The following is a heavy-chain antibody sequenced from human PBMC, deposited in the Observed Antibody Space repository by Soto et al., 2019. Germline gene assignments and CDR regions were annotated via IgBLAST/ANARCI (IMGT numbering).Heavy chain of an antibody. V-gene: IGHV4-59*01. Sequence: QVQLRESGPGLVKPLETLSLTCTVSSASISSYYWTWIRQPPGKGLEWIGYIHYTGSTDYNSSLGGRVPMSIDTSMNQSCLRLNDMTAAATAVYYCVKVGGWGHFDYWGQGTLVTVSS. CDR3: VKVGGWGHFDY. D-gene: IGHD6-19*01. J-gene: IGHJ4*02. CDR2: IHYTGST. CDR1: SASISSYY.